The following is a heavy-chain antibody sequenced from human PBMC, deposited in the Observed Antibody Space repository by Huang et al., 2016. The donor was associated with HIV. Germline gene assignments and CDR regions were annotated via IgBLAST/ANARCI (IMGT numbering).Heavy chain of an antibody. CDR1: TFTFGAYW. D-gene: IGHD1-7*01. Sequence: VESGGRLVQPGGSIRLSCVGSTFTFGAYWMSWFRQTPGKGLEWVAKIRQDESEKYYVDSVKGRFNISRDNAKKVLFLEMNNVTVEDTATYYCATKTGAMDIWGQGTTVTVS. V-gene: IGHV3-7*03. CDR2: IRQDESEK. CDR3: ATKTGAMDI. J-gene: IGHJ6*02.